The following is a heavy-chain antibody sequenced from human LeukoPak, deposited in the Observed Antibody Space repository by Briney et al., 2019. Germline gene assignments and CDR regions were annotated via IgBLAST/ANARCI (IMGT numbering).Heavy chain of an antibody. CDR3: ARETSSGWSALDS. J-gene: IGHJ4*02. Sequence: SETLSLTCTVSGGSISSYYWSWIRQPPGKGLEWIGYIYYSGSTNYNPSLKSRVTISVDTSKNQFSLKLSSVTAADTAVYYCARETSSGWSALDSWGQGTLVTVSS. CDR1: GGSISSYY. D-gene: IGHD6-19*01. CDR2: IYYSGST. V-gene: IGHV4-59*01.